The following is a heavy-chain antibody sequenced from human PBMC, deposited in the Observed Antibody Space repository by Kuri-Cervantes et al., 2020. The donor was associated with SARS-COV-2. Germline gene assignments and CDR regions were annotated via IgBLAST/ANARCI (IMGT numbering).Heavy chain of an antibody. CDR1: GGSISSGGYS. CDR2: IYHSGST. V-gene: IGHV4-30-2*01. D-gene: IGHD6-19*01. Sequence: SETLSLTCAVSGGSISSGGYSWSWIRQPPGRGLEWIGYIYHSGSTYYNPSLKSRVTISVDRSKNQFSLKLSSVTAADTAVYYCARDPTVAVHWYFDLWGRGTLVTVSS. J-gene: IGHJ2*01. CDR3: ARDPTVAVHWYFDL.